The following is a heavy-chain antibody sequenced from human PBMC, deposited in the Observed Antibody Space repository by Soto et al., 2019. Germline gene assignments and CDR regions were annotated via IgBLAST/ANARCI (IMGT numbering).Heavy chain of an antibody. CDR1: GFSIANYW. V-gene: IGHV3-7*01. D-gene: IGHD1-26*01. CDR2: IKLDGSSQ. J-gene: IGHJ4*02. Sequence: EVQLVESGGGLVQPGGSLRLSCAASGFSIANYWMNWVRQAPGKGLEWVGNIKLDGSSQYYLGSVRGRFTIPRDNAHNSLYLQMNNLRAEDTAIYYCARLESGSLDSWGQGTLVTVSS. CDR3: ARLESGSLDS.